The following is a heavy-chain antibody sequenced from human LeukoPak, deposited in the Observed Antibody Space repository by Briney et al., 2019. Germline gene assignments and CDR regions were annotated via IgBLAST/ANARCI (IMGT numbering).Heavy chain of an antibody. Sequence: ASVKVSCKASGYSFTRYFVHWVRQAPGQGLDWMGCINPDSGETIYEKKFQGRVTMTRDTSTTTAFMELSSLQSDDTAVYYCARSTGWYDWFDPWGQGTLVTGSS. CDR2: INPDSGET. CDR3: ARSTGWYDWFDP. J-gene: IGHJ5*02. V-gene: IGHV1-2*02. CDR1: GYSFTRYF. D-gene: IGHD6-19*01.